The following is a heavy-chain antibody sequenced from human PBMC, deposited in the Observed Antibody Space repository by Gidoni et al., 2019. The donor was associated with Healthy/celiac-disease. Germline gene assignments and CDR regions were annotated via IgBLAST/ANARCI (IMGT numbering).Heavy chain of an antibody. CDR3: ASHITIFGVVTRGIDY. CDR2: ISSSSSYI. Sequence: EVQLVESGGGLVKPGGSLRLSCAASGFTFSSYSMNWVRQAPGKGLEWVSSISSSSSYIYYADSVKGRFTISRDNAKNSLYLQMNSLRAEDTAVYYCASHITIFGVVTRGIDYWGQGTLVTVSS. D-gene: IGHD3-3*01. V-gene: IGHV3-21*01. CDR1: GFTFSSYS. J-gene: IGHJ4*02.